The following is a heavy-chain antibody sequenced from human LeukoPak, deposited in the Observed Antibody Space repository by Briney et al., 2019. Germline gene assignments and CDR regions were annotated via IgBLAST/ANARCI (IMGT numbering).Heavy chain of an antibody. Sequence: SETLSLTCTVSGGSISSGGYYWSWIRQHPGKGLEWIGYIYYSGSTNYNPSLKSRVTISVDTSKNQFSLKLSSVTVADTAVYYCARGARGSYSYWGQGTLVTVSS. J-gene: IGHJ4*02. CDR3: ARGARGSYSY. V-gene: IGHV4-61*08. CDR1: GGSISSGGYY. D-gene: IGHD1-26*01. CDR2: IYYSGST.